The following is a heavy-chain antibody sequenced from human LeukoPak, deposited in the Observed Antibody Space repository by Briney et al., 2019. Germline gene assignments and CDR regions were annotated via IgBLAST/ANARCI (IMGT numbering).Heavy chain of an antibody. Sequence: GGSPRLSCAASGFTLSSYWMSWVRKAPGKGLEWVANIKQDGSEKYYVDSVKGRFTISRDNAKNSLYLQMNSLRAEDTAVYYCARAAAPPVDFDYWGQGTLVTVSS. V-gene: IGHV3-7*03. CDR1: GFTLSSYW. CDR2: IKQDGSEK. D-gene: IGHD6-13*01. CDR3: ARAAAPPVDFDY. J-gene: IGHJ4*02.